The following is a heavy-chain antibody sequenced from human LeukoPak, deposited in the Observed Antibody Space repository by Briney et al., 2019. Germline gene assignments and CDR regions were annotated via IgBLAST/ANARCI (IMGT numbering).Heavy chain of an antibody. D-gene: IGHD6-13*01. J-gene: IGHJ4*02. CDR1: GFTFSSYS. CDR2: ISSSSSYI. V-gene: IGHV3-21*01. CDR3: ARSARYSSSWYQVDY. Sequence: GGSLRLSCAASGFTFSSYSMNWVRQAPGKGLEWVSSISSSSSYIYYADSVKGRFTISRDNAKNSLYLQMNSLRAEDTAVYYCARSARYSSSWYQVDYWGQGTLVIVSS.